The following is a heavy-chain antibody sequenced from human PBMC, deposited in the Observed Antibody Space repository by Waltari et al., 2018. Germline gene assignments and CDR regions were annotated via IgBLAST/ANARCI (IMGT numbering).Heavy chain of an antibody. CDR1: GGSFSGYY. J-gene: IGHJ3*02. V-gene: IGHV4-34*01. CDR3: ARMKTTVVADAFDI. CDR2: INHSGST. D-gene: IGHD4-17*01. Sequence: QVQLQQWGAGLLKPSETLSLTCAVYGGSFSGYYWSWIRQPPGKGLEWIGEINHSGSTNYHPSLKSRVTISVDTSKNQFSLNLSSVTAADTAVYYCARMKTTVVADAFDIWGQGTMVTVSS.